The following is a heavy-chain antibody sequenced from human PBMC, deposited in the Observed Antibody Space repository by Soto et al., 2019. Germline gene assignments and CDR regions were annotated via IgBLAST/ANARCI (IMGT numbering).Heavy chain of an antibody. J-gene: IGHJ4*02. CDR1: GGSISSSSYY. CDR3: ARHRTPRIAARPFDY. D-gene: IGHD6-6*01. V-gene: IGHV4-39*01. CDR2: IYYSGST. Sequence: PSETLSLTCTVSGGSISSSSYYWGWIRQPPGKGLEWIGSIYYSGSTYYNPSLKSRVTISVDTSKNQFSLKLSSVTAADTAVYYCARHRTPRIAARPFDYWGQGTLVTVSS.